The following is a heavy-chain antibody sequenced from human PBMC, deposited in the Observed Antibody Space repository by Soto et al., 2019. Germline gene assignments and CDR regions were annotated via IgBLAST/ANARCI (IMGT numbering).Heavy chain of an antibody. CDR2: INPSGGST. CDR3: AREHARRREYYYGMDV. D-gene: IGHD1-1*01. V-gene: IGHV1-46*01. J-gene: IGHJ6*01. CDR1: GYTFTSYY. Sequence: GASVKVSCKASGYTFTSYYMHWVRQAPGQGLEWMGIINPSGGSTSYAQKSQGRVTMTRDTSTSTVYMELSSLRSEDTAVYYCAREHARRREYYYGMDVWGQGTTVTDSS.